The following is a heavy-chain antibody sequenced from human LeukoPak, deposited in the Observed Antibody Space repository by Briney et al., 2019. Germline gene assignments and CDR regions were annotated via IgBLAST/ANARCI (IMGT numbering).Heavy chain of an antibody. D-gene: IGHD6-13*01. V-gene: IGHV4-34*01. Sequence: SETLSLTCAVYGGSFSGYYWSWIRQPPGKGLKWIGEINHSGSTNYNPSLKSRVTISVDTSKNQFSLKLSSVTAADTAVYYCARCGIAAPFMGWFDPWGQGTLVTVSS. CDR1: GGSFSGYY. J-gene: IGHJ5*02. CDR2: INHSGST. CDR3: ARCGIAAPFMGWFDP.